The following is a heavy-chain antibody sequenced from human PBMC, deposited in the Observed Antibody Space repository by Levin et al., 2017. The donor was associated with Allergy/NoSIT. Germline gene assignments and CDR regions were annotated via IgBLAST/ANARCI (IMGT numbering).Heavy chain of an antibody. V-gene: IGHV3-30*18. CDR3: AKDRWELPSFAFDI. CDR2: ISYDGSNK. Sequence: GGSLRLSCAASGFTFSSYGMHWVRQAPGKGLEWVAVISYDGSNKYYADSVKGRFTISRDNSKNTLYLQMNSLRAEDTAVYYCAKDRWELPSFAFDIWGQGTMVTVSS. D-gene: IGHD1-26*01. J-gene: IGHJ3*02. CDR1: GFTFSSYG.